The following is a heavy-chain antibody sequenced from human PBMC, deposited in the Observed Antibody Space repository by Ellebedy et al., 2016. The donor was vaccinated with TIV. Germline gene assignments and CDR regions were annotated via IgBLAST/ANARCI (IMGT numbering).Heavy chain of an antibody. CDR2: INSDGSTK. V-gene: IGHV3-74*01. D-gene: IGHD1-26*01. J-gene: IGHJ5*02. CDR3: TAILVGTTGRGS. CDR1: GFTFSTNW. Sequence: GGSLRLXCAASGFTFSTNWMHWVRQAPGKGLVWVSRINSDGSTKTYADSVKGRFTISRDNAKNTLYLQMNSLRAEDTAVYYCTAILVGTTGRGSWGQGTLVTVAS.